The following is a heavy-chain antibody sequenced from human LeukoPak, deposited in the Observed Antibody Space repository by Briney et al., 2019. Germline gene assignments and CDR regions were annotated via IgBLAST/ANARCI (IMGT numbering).Heavy chain of an antibody. CDR3: ARDPAYNWNHYFDY. J-gene: IGHJ4*02. V-gene: IGHV3-7*01. CDR2: IKEDGSET. Sequence: PGRSLRLSCAASGFTFSSYAMHWVRQAPGKGLEWVANIKEDGSETNYVDSVKGRFTISRDNAKNSLYLQMNNLRTEDTAVYYCARDPAYNWNHYFDYWGQGTLVTVSS. D-gene: IGHD1-20*01. CDR1: GFTFSSYA.